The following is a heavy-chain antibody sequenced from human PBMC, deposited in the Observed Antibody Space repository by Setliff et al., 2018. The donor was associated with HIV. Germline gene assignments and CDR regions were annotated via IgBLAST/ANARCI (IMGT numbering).Heavy chain of an antibody. CDR3: ATASSSSWFTYYYYMDV. CDR1: GGPFSGYY. V-gene: IGHV4-34*01. Sequence: PSETLSLTCAVYGGPFSGYYWSWIRQPPGKGLEWIGEINHSGSTNYNPSLKSRVTISVDTSKNQFSLKLSSVTAADTAVYYCATASSSSWFTYYYYMDVWGKGTTVTVSS. CDR2: INHSGST. D-gene: IGHD6-13*01. J-gene: IGHJ6*03.